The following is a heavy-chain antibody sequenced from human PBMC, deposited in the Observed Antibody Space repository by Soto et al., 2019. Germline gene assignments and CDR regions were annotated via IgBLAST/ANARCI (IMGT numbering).Heavy chain of an antibody. D-gene: IGHD3-22*01. CDR1: GGLFSSYA. J-gene: IGHJ4*02. CDR3: ASGGSGYVWFNEF. V-gene: IGHV1-69*01. Sequence: QEQRVQSGAEVKKSGSSVKVSCKDTGGLFSSYAVSWVRQAPGQGLEWMGGIIPVFNTAYYAQKFQGRVTITADESTNTAYMELSSLKSEDTAMYYCASGGSGYVWFNEFWGQGTLVTVSS. CDR2: IIPVFNTA.